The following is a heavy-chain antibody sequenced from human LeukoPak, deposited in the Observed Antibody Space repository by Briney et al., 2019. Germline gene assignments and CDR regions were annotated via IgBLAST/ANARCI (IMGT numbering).Heavy chain of an antibody. Sequence: SETLSLTCTVSGGSISSHYWSWIRQPPGKGLEWIGYIYYSGSTNYNPSLKSRVTISVDTPKNQFSLKLSSVTAADAAVYYCAREKADYDSSGYFDYWGQGTLVTVSS. CDR2: IYYSGST. CDR3: AREKADYDSSGYFDY. J-gene: IGHJ4*02. V-gene: IGHV4-59*11. D-gene: IGHD3-22*01. CDR1: GGSISSHY.